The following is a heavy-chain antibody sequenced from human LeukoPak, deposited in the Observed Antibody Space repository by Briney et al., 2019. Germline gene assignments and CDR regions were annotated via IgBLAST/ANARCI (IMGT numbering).Heavy chain of an antibody. CDR1: GYTFTGYY. Sequence: GASVKVSCKASGYTFTGYYMHWVRQAPGQGLEWMGWINPNSGGTNYAQKFQGRVTMTRDTSISTAYMEPSRLRSDDTAVYYCARKGGDSSGWFTRIDYFDYWGQGTLVTVSS. V-gene: IGHV1-2*02. CDR3: ARKGGDSSGWFTRIDYFDY. CDR2: INPNSGGT. D-gene: IGHD6-19*01. J-gene: IGHJ4*02.